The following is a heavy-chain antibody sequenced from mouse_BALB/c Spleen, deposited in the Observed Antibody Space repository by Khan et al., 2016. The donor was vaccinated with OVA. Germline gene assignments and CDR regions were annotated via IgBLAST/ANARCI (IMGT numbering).Heavy chain of an antibody. J-gene: IGHJ4*01. CDR1: GYTFTTAG. CDR2: INTHSGVP. V-gene: IGHV9-4*02. D-gene: IGHD2-12*01. Sequence: QIQLVQSGPELKKPGETVRISCKASGYTFTTAGIQWVQKMPGKGLKWIGWINTHSGVPKYAEDFKGRFAFSLEISVNTAYLQITNLKNEDTATYCYARGGAAYDRKDGGAMEYWGQGTSVTVSS. CDR3: ARGGAAYDRKDGGAMEY.